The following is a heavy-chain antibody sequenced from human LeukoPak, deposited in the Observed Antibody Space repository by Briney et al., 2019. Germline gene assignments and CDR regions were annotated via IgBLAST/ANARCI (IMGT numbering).Heavy chain of an antibody. D-gene: IGHD2-21*01. CDR3: VRESIRGTRDFDY. Sequence: QAGGSLRLSCAASGFTFSSYAMSWVRQTPGKGLEWVSGINHSGDSTYYADSVKGRFTISRDNAKNSLYLQMNSLRAEDTAMYYCVRESIRGTRDFDYWGQGTLVTVSS. CDR1: GFTFSSYA. V-gene: IGHV3-23*01. J-gene: IGHJ4*02. CDR2: INHSGDST.